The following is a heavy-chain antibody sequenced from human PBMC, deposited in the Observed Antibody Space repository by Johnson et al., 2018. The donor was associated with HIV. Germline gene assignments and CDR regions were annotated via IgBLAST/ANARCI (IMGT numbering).Heavy chain of an antibody. CDR3: TVHSGERTDHDAFDI. D-gene: IGHD1-26*01. J-gene: IGHJ3*02. Sequence: VQLVESGGGVVQPGRSLRLSCAASGFTFSSYDMHWVRQATGKGLEWVSAIGTAGDTYYPGSVKGRFTISRENAKNTLYLQMNSLRAEDTAVYYCTVHSGERTDHDAFDIWGQGTMVTVSS. V-gene: IGHV3-13*01. CDR2: IGTAGDT. CDR1: GFTFSSYD.